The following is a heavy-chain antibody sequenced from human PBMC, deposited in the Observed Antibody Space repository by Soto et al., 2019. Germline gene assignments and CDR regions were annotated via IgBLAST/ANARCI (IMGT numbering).Heavy chain of an antibody. Sequence: QVQLQESGPGLVKPSGTLSLTCAVSGGSVSSSNWWSWVRQSPGKGLEWMGEIYHSGSAHYNPSLQSRASLSIAKSKYQFSLRLTSVTAADTAVYYCARVPGVVVSADDAFDIWGPGKRVIVSS. V-gene: IGHV4-4*02. CDR2: IYHSGSA. CDR1: GGSVSSSNW. CDR3: ARVPGVVVSADDAFDI. J-gene: IGHJ3*02. D-gene: IGHD2-21*02.